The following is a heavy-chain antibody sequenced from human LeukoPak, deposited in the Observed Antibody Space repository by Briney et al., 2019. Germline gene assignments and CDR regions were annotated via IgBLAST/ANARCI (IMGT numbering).Heavy chain of an antibody. CDR1: GFTFSSYS. D-gene: IGHD2-2*02. J-gene: IGHJ6*03. CDR3: ARDRQKHTIYYYYMDV. Sequence: GGSLRLSCAASGFTFSSYSMNWVRQAPGKGLEWVSYISSSSSTIYYADSVKGRFTISRDNAKNSLYLQMNSLRAEDTAVYYCARDRQKHTIYYYYMDVWGKGTTVTVSS. CDR2: ISSSSSTI. V-gene: IGHV3-48*01.